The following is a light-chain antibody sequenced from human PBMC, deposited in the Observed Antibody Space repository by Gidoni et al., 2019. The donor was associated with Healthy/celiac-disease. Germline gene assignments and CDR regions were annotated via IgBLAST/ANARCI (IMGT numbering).Light chain of an antibody. CDR1: QDISNY. Sequence: DIPMSPSPSSLSASVGDRVTITCQASQDISNYLKWYQQKPGKAPKLLIYDASNLETGVPSRFSGSGSGTDFTFTISSLQPEDIATYYCQQYDNLPFTFGGGTKVEIK. V-gene: IGKV1-33*01. J-gene: IGKJ4*01. CDR3: QQYDNLPFT. CDR2: DAS.